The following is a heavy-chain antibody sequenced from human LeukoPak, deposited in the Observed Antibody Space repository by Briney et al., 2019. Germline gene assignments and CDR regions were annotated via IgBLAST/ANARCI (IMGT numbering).Heavy chain of an antibody. CDR1: GFTFSSYW. CDR3: ARTVPGYFFDY. CDR2: INTDGSST. J-gene: IGHJ4*02. D-gene: IGHD3-9*01. V-gene: IGHV3-74*01. Sequence: GGSLRLSCAASGFTFSSYWMHWVRQAPGKGLVWVSRINTDGSSTSYADSVRGRFTISRDNAKNTLYLQMNSLRAEDTAVYYCARTVPGYFFDYWGQGTLVTVSS.